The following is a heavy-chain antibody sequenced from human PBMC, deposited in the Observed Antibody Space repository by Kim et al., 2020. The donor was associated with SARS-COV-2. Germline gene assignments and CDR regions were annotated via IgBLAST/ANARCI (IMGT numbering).Heavy chain of an antibody. CDR3: ARLGILARSDTSSTDAFDI. J-gene: IGHJ3*02. CDR1: GFTFSSYW. D-gene: IGHD2-15*01. V-gene: IGHV3-7*01. CDR2: IKQDGSEK. Sequence: GGSLRLSCAASGFTFSSYWMSWVRQAPGKGLEWVANIKQDGSEKYYVDSVKGRFTISRDNAKNSLYLQMNSLRAEDTAVYYCARLGILARSDTSSTDAFDIWGQGTMVTVSS.